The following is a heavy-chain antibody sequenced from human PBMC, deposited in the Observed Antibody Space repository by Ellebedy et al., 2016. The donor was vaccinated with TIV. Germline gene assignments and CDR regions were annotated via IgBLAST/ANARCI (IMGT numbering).Heavy chain of an antibody. CDR2: IYSGGST. CDR3: ASGYCGGDCYSSGAFDI. CDR1: GFTVSSGY. V-gene: IGHV3-53*04. J-gene: IGHJ3*02. Sequence: GESLKISXAASGFTVSSGYMSWVRQAPGKGLEWVLVIYSGGSTYYADSVKGRFTISRHNSKNTLYLQMNSLRAEDTAVYYCASGYCGGDCYSSGAFDIWGLGTMVTVSS. D-gene: IGHD2-21*02.